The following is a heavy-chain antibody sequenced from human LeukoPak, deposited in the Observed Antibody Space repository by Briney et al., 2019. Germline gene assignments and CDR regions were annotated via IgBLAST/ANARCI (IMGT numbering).Heavy chain of an antibody. CDR2: IYYSGST. Sequence: SETLSLTCTVSGGSISSSSYYWGWIRQPPGKGLEWMGSIYYSGSTYYNPSLKSRVTISVDTSKNQFSLKLSSVTAADTAVYYCARADYDILTGYSPLPDYWGQGTLVTVSS. J-gene: IGHJ4*02. CDR3: ARADYDILTGYSPLPDY. D-gene: IGHD3-9*01. V-gene: IGHV4-39*01. CDR1: GGSISSSSYY.